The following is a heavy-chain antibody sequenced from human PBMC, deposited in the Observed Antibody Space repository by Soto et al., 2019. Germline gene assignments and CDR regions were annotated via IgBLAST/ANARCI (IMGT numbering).Heavy chain of an antibody. J-gene: IGHJ4*02. Sequence: QLQLQESGPGLVKPSETLSLTCTVSGGSISSSSYYWGWIRQPPGKGLEWIGSIYYSGSTYYNPSLKSRVTISVDTSKNQFSRKLSSVTAADTAVYYCARHGSSPCLRYWGQGTLVTVSS. CDR2: IYYSGST. D-gene: IGHD6-6*01. CDR1: GGSISSSSYY. V-gene: IGHV4-39*01. CDR3: ARHGSSPCLRY.